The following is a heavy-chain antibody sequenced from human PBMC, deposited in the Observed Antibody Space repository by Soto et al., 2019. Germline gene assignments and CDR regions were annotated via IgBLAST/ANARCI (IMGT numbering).Heavy chain of an antibody. V-gene: IGHV3-7*03. J-gene: IGHJ4*02. CDR2: INPDGSVG. CDR3: AGWGGHDYNY. D-gene: IGHD3-16*01. CDR1: GFTFRTYW. Sequence: EVQLLGSGGGVVHPGGSLRLSCLGSGFTFRTYWMNWVRQAPGMGLEWVANINPDGSVGTYVDSVKGRFTTSRDNAQNSLYLQMNSLRADDTAVYFCAGWGGHDYNYWGQGIPVTVSS.